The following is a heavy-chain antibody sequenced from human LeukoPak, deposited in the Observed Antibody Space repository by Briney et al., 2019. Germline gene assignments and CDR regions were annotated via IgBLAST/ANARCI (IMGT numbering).Heavy chain of an antibody. V-gene: IGHV3-30*18. CDR1: GFTFSSYG. CDR2: ISYDGSNK. CDR3: AKVGPTYYDILTGDNWFDP. J-gene: IGHJ5*02. D-gene: IGHD3-9*01. Sequence: PGGSLRLSCAASGFTFSSYGMHWVRQAPGKGLEWVAVISYDGSNKYYADSVKGRFTISRDNSKNTLYLQMNSLRAEDTAVYYCAKVGPTYYDILTGDNWFDPWGQGTLVTVSS.